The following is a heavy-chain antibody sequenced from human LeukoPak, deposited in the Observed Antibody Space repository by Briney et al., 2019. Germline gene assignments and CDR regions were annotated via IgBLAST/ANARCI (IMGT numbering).Heavy chain of an antibody. CDR1: GGSFSGYY. CDR3: ARDLRGFDP. V-gene: IGHV4-34*01. D-gene: IGHD4-17*01. Sequence: SETLSLTCAVYGGSFSGYYWSWIRQPPGKGLEWIGEINHSGSTNYNPSLKSRVTILVDTSKNQFSLKLSSVTAADTAVYYCARDLRGFDPWGQGTLVTVSS. J-gene: IGHJ5*02. CDR2: INHSGST.